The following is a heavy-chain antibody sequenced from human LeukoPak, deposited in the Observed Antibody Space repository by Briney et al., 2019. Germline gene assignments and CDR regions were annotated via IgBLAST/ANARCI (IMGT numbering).Heavy chain of an antibody. V-gene: IGHV3-30-3*01. Sequence: GGSLRLSCAASGFTFPNFAMHWVRQAPGKGLEWVAVISYDGTNKYYVDSVKGRFTISRDNAKNSLYLQMNSLRAEDTAVYYCARGSPGAHYYYYMDVWGKGTTVTVSS. J-gene: IGHJ6*03. D-gene: IGHD7-27*01. CDR2: ISYDGTNK. CDR3: ARGSPGAHYYYYMDV. CDR1: GFTFPNFA.